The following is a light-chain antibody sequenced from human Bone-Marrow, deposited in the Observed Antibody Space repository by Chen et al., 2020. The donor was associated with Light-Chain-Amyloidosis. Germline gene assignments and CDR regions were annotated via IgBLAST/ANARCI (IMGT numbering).Light chain of an antibody. CDR2: EGS. CDR1: NSDVGSYNL. V-gene: IGLV2-23*01. J-gene: IGLJ2*01. CDR3: CSYAGSR. Sequence: QSALTQPASVSGSPGQSITISCTGTNSDVGSYNLVSWYQQHPGKAPKLMIYEGSKRPSGVSNRFSGSKSGNTASLTISGLQAEDEADYYCCSYAGSRFGGGTKLTVL.